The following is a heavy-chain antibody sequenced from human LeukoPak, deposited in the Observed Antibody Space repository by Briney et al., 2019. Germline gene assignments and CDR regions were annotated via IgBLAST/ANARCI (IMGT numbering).Heavy chain of an antibody. CDR3: AKVRVYYYDY. J-gene: IGHJ4*02. CDR1: GLTFSNAW. V-gene: IGHV3-15*01. D-gene: IGHD3-22*01. Sequence: GGSLRLSCEASGLTFSNAWMTWVRQAPGKGLEWVGRIKSKTDGGTTDYAAPVKGRFTISRDDSKNTVYLQMNGLKTEDTAVYYCAKVRVYYYDYWGQGALVTVSS. CDR2: IKSKTDGGTT.